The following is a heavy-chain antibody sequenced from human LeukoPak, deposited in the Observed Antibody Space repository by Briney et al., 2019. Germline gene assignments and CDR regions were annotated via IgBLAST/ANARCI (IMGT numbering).Heavy chain of an antibody. D-gene: IGHD3-3*01. J-gene: IGHJ4*02. CDR2: INQDGSVK. CDR3: TSDFVF. V-gene: IGHV3-7*01. Sequence: GGSLRLSCAASGFAFSTYWIDWVSQAPGKGLEWVGNINQDGSVKHYVDSVRGRFTISRDNARNSVYLPMSAPRVEDTAVYYCTSDFVFWGQGSLVTASS. CDR1: GFAFSTYW.